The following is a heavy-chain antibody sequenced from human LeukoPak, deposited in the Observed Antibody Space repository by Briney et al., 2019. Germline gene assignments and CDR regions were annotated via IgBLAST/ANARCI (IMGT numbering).Heavy chain of an antibody. Sequence: SETLSLTCAVSGYSISSGYYWGWIRQPPGKGLEWIGSIYHSGSTYYNPSLKSRVTMSVDTSKNQFSLKLSSVTAADTAVYYCARLTLRRDIVVVWWFDPWGQGTLVTVSS. J-gene: IGHJ5*02. CDR1: GYSISSGYY. V-gene: IGHV4-38-2*01. CDR3: ARLTLRRDIVVVWWFDP. D-gene: IGHD2-2*01. CDR2: IYHSGST.